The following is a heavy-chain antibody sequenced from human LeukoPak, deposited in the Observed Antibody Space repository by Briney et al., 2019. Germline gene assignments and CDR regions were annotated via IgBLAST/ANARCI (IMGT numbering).Heavy chain of an antibody. CDR3: AREVAIAAAGFDAFDI. V-gene: IGHV3-53*01. CDR2: IYSGGST. D-gene: IGHD6-13*01. CDR1: GFTVSSNY. Sequence: GGSLRLSCAASGFTVSSNYMSWVRQAPGKGLEWVSVIYSGGSTYYADSVKGRFTISRDNSKNTLYLQMNSLRAEDTAVYYCAREVAIAAAGFDAFDIWGQGTMVTVSS. J-gene: IGHJ3*02.